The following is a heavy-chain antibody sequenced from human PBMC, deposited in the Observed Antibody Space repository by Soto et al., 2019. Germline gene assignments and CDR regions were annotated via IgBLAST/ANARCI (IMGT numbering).Heavy chain of an antibody. J-gene: IGHJ3*02. CDR3: AAEQLGMGATYDAFDI. V-gene: IGHV1-58*01. D-gene: IGHD1-26*01. CDR2: IVVGSGNT. CDR1: GFTFTSSA. Sequence: VKVSCKASGFTFTSSAVQWVRQARGQRLEWIGWIVVGSGNTNYAQKFQERVTITRDMSTSTAYMELSSLRSEDTAVYYCAAEQLGMGATYDAFDIWGQGTLVTVSS.